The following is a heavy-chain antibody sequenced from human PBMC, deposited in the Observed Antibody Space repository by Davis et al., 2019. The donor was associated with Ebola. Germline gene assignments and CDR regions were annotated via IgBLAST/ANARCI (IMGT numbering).Heavy chain of an antibody. J-gene: IGHJ2*01. Sequence: HTGGSLRLSCAASGFTFSSYWMHWVRQAPGKGLVWVSRINSDGSSTSYADSVKGRFTISRDNAKNTLYLQLNSLRAEDTAVYYCARGDWDSSSWYWYFDLWGRGTLVTVSS. V-gene: IGHV3-74*01. CDR2: INSDGSST. CDR1: GFTFSSYW. CDR3: ARGDWDSSSWYWYFDL. D-gene: IGHD6-13*01.